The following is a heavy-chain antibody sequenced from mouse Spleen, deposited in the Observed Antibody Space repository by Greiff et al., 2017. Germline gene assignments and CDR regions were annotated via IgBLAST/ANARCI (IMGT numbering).Heavy chain of an antibody. J-gene: IGHJ1*03. CDR3: TGYYGSSYWYFDV. Sequence: EVQGVESGAELVRPGASVKLSCTASGFNIKDYYMHWVKQRPEQGLEWIGRIDPEDGDTEYAPKFQGKATMTADTSSNTAYLQLSSLTSEDTAVYYCTGYYGSSYWYFDVWGTGTTVTVSS. V-gene: IGHV14-1*01. D-gene: IGHD1-1*01. CDR1: GFNIKDYY. CDR2: IDPEDGDT.